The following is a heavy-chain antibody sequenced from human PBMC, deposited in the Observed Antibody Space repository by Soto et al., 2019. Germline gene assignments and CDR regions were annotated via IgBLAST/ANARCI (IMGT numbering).Heavy chain of an antibody. J-gene: IGHJ3*01. CDR1: GFSLSTSGGG. CDR3: ARRLRPYLGAFDF. Sequence: SGPTLVNPTQTLTLACTFSGFSLSTSGGGVGWIRQPPGKALEWLALIYWDDDKRYSPSLKSRLTITKDTSKNLWFLTFTDMEPVDTATYFCARRLRPYLGAFDFCGKGTMGAVS. CDR2: IYWDDDK. V-gene: IGHV2-5*02.